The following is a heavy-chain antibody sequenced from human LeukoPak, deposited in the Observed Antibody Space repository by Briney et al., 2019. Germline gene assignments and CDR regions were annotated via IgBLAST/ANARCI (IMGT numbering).Heavy chain of an antibody. CDR3: ARSRGLVGAVDLSTFGY. Sequence: SQTLSLTCTVPGGSISSDNYYWSWIRQPAGKGLEWIGRIYNSGYTNYNPSLKSRVTISVDTSKNEFSLKLSSVTAADTAVYYCARSRGLVGAVDLSTFGYWGQGILVTVSS. D-gene: IGHD1-26*01. J-gene: IGHJ4*02. CDR2: IYNSGYT. CDR1: GGSISSDNYY. V-gene: IGHV4-61*02.